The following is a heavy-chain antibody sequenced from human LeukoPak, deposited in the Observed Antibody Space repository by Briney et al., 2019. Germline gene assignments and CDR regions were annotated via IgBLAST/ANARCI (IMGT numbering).Heavy chain of an antibody. CDR1: GFTFSSYS. CDR3: ASTVAPYYYDSSGYYSRDY. Sequence: GGSLRLSWAASGFTFSSYSMNWVRQAPGKGLEWVSSISSSSSYIYYADSVKGRFTISRDNAKNSLYLQMNSLRAEDTAVYYCASTVAPYYYDSSGYYSRDYWGQGTLVTVSS. D-gene: IGHD3-22*01. J-gene: IGHJ4*02. CDR2: ISSSSSYI. V-gene: IGHV3-21*01.